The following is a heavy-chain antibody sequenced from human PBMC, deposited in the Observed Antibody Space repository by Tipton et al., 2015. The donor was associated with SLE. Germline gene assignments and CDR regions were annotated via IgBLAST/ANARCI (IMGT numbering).Heavy chain of an antibody. CDR2: IYHSGST. CDR3: ARVVNWDWYFDL. V-gene: IGHV4-38-2*01. J-gene: IGHJ2*01. Sequence: TLSLTCAVSGYSISSGYYWGWIRQPPGKGLEWIGSIYHSGSTYYNPSLKSRVTMSVDTSKNQFSLKLSSVTAADTAVYYCARVVNWDWYFDLWGRGTLVTVSS. CDR1: GYSISSGYY. D-gene: IGHD1-1*01.